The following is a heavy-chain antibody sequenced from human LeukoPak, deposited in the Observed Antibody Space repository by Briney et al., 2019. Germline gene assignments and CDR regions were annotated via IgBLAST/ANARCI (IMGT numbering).Heavy chain of an antibody. J-gene: IGHJ6*03. V-gene: IGHV3-21*01. D-gene: IGHD6-19*01. Sequence: GGSLRLSCAASGFTFSSYSMNWVRQAPGKGLEWVSCISGSSSYIYSADSVKGRFTISRHNAKNSLYLQMNSLRAEDTAVYYCARVRASRGNYYMDVWGRGTTVTVSS. CDR3: ARVRASRGNYYMDV. CDR1: GFTFSSYS. CDR2: ISGSSSYI.